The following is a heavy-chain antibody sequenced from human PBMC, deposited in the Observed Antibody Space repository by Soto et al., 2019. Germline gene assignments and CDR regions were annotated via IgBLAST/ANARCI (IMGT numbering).Heavy chain of an antibody. D-gene: IGHD3-22*01. CDR2: ISYDGSNK. CDR3: AKDPNRSGYPYYYPMDV. J-gene: IGHJ6*02. CDR1: GFTFSNYG. Sequence: PGGSLRLSCAASGFTFSNYGMHWVRQAPGKGPEWVAVISYDGSNKYYADSVKGRFTISRDNSENTLSLQMNSLRAEDTAVYYCAKDPNRSGYPYYYPMDVWGQGTTVTVS. V-gene: IGHV3-30*18.